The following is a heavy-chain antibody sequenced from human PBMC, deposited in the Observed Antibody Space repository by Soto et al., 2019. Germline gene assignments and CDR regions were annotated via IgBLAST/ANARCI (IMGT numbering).Heavy chain of an antibody. CDR2: IFYSGDT. D-gene: IGHD1-7*01. J-gene: IGHJ2*01. CDR1: GASVNTGDYY. V-gene: IGHV4-30-4*01. CDR3: VGTGTTDDF. Sequence: VQLQGSGPGLVKPSQTLSLTCTVSGASVNTGDYYWSYIRQSPGKGLEWLGYIFYSGDTYYNTSLKTRATISLNTSGNQISLTLTSVSDADTAVYFCVGTGTTDDFWGQGTLVTVSS.